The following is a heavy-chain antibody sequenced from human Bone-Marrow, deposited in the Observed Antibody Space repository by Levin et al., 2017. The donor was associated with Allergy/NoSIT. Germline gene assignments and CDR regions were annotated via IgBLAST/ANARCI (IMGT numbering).Heavy chain of an antibody. CDR2: IRSKSDGGTT. CDR3: SIDYGDFFDY. V-gene: IGHV3-15*01. D-gene: IGHD4-17*01. J-gene: IGHJ4*02. Sequence: PGGSLRLSCAASGFTFTNAWMTWVRQAPGKGLEWVGHIRSKSDGGTTDYAAPVKGRFTISRDDSKNTLFLQMNSLKTEDTAVYYCSIDYGDFFDYWGQGTLVTLSS. CDR1: GFTFTNAW.